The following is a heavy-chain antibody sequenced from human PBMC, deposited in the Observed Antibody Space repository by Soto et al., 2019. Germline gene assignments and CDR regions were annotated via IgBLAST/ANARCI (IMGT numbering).Heavy chain of an antibody. CDR1: GFTFSSYG. Sequence: GGSLRLSCAASGFTFSSYGMHWVRQAPGKGLEWVAVISYDGSNKYYADSVKGRFTISRDNSKNTLYLQMNSLRAEDTAVYYCAKDVTKYYDFWSGYWDYWGQGTLVTVSS. D-gene: IGHD3-3*01. V-gene: IGHV3-30*18. CDR2: ISYDGSNK. J-gene: IGHJ4*02. CDR3: AKDVTKYYDFWSGYWDY.